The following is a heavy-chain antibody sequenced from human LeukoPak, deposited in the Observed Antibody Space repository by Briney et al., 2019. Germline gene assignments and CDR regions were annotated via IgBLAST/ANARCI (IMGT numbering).Heavy chain of an antibody. J-gene: IGHJ3*02. CDR1: GGSINSHY. D-gene: IGHD1-26*01. Sequence: SETLSLTCIVSGGSINSHYWSWIRQTPGKGLEWIGDIHYTGTTKYNPSVKSRVTISIDTSKNQFSLELSSVTATDTAVYFCATNRVGTYDRPFDIWGQGTMVTVS. CDR2: IHYTGTT. CDR3: ATNRVGTYDRPFDI. V-gene: IGHV4-59*08.